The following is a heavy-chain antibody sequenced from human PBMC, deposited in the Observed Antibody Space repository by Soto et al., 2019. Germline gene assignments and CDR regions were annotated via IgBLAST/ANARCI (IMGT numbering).Heavy chain of an antibody. CDR3: ARDRTYYGSGSKGMDF. V-gene: IGHV3-53*01. CDR1: GFIVSSYY. CDR2: IYSGGST. Sequence: PGGSLRLSCAGSGFIVSSYYMSWVRQAPGKGLEWISVIYSGGSTYYADSVKGRFTISRDNSKNTLYLEMNSLRAEDTAVYYCARDRTYYGSGSKGMDFWGQGTTVTVSS. J-gene: IGHJ6*02. D-gene: IGHD3-10*01.